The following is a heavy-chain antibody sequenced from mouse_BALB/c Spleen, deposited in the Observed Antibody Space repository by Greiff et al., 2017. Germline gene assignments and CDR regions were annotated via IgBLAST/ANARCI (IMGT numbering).Heavy chain of an antibody. CDR2: ISYSGST. CDR1: GYSITSDYA. CDR3: ARTSYGNSWFAY. J-gene: IGHJ3*01. V-gene: IGHV3-2*02. D-gene: IGHD2-1*01. Sequence: VQLQQSGPGLVKPSQSLSLTCTVTGYSITSDYAWNWIRQFPGNKLEWMGYISYSGSTSYNPSLKSRISITRDTSKNQFFLQLNSVTTEDTATYYCARTSYGNSWFAYWGQGTLVTVSA.